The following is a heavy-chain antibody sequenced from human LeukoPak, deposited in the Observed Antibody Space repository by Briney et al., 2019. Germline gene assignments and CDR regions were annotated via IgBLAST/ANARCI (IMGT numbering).Heavy chain of an antibody. CDR1: GSSISSYY. D-gene: IGHD3-22*01. V-gene: IGHV4-59*01. CDR3: ARVRRYYDSSGYPSRLFDY. Sequence: SETLSLTCTVSGSSISSYYWSWIRQSPGKGLEWIGYIYDNVNTNYNPSLESRVTISVDTSKKQFSLKLTSVTAADTAVYYCARVRRYYDSSGYPSRLFDYWGQGTLVTVSS. J-gene: IGHJ4*02. CDR2: IYDNVNT.